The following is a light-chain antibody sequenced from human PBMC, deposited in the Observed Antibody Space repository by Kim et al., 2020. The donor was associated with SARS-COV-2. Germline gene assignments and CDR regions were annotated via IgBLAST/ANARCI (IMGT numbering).Light chain of an antibody. V-gene: IGKV1-13*02. CDR3: QQFNSYPLT. CDR2: DAS. J-gene: IGKJ4*01. CDR1: QGISSA. Sequence: ASVGDRVTITCRASQGISSALAWDQQKPGKAPKLLIYDASSLQSGVPSRFSGSGSGTDFTLIISSLQPEDFATYYCQQFNSYPLTFGGGTKVDIK.